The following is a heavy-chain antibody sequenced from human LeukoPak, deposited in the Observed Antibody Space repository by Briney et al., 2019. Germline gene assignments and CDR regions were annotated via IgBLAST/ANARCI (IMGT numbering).Heavy chain of an antibody. V-gene: IGHV4-59*01. CDR3: ARGVGSGRNYYYYYGLDV. Sequence: SATLSLTCTVSGRSISPYYRSWLRHPPGKGLDWIGYTYDSGSTNYNPSLKSRVTISVDTSKNQFSLKLSSVTAADTAVYYCARGVGSGRNYYYYYGLDVWGQGTTVTVSS. CDR1: GRSISPYY. D-gene: IGHD3-10*01. J-gene: IGHJ6*02. CDR2: TYDSGST.